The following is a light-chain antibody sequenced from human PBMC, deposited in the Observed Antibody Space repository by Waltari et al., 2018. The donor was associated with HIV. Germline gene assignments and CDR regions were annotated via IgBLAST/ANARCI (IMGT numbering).Light chain of an antibody. CDR1: SLRSYY. V-gene: IGLV3-19*01. CDR3: NSRDSSGNHWV. CDR2: DKN. Sequence: SSELTQDPAVSVALGQTVTITCQGDSLRSYYASWYQQKPGQAPILVICDKNHRPSGIPHRFSGSSSGNTASLTITGAQAEDEADYYCNSRDSSGNHWVFGGGTKLTVL. J-gene: IGLJ3*02.